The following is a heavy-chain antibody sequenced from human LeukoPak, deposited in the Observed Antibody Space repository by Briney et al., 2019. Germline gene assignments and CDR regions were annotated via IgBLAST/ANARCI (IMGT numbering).Heavy chain of an antibody. CDR2: IKQDGSEK. D-gene: IGHD6-13*01. V-gene: IGHV3-7*01. CDR3: ARVGSSWYNFDY. CDR1: GFTFSTYW. J-gene: IGHJ4*02. Sequence: GGSLRLSCAASGFTFSTYWMSWVRQSPGKGLEWVANIKQDGSEKYYVDSVKGRFTISRDNAKNSLYLQMNSLRAEDTAVYYCARVGSSWYNFDYWGQGTLVTVSS.